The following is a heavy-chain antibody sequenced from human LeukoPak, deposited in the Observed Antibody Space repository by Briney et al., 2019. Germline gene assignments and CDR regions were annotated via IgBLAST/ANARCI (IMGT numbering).Heavy chain of an antibody. Sequence: ASVKVSCKASGYTFTSYGISWVRQAPGQGLEWMGWISVYNGNTNYAQKFQGRVTMTRDTSISTAYMELSRLRSDDTAVYYCARGVVPAAMRPAIDYWGQGTLVTVSS. J-gene: IGHJ4*02. D-gene: IGHD2-2*01. CDR2: ISVYNGNT. CDR1: GYTFTSYG. CDR3: ARGVVPAAMRPAIDY. V-gene: IGHV1-18*01.